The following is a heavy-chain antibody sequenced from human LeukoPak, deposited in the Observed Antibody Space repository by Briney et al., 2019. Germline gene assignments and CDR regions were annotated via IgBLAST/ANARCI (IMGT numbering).Heavy chain of an antibody. D-gene: IGHD4-17*01. CDR2: IYYSGST. CDR1: GVSISSSSYY. Sequence: NSSETLSLTCTVSGVSISSSSYYWGWIRQPPGKGLEWIGSIYYSGSTYYNPSLKSRVTISVDTSKNQFSLKPSSVAAADTAVYYCARHGVTTVTILLPDYFDYWGQGTLVTVSS. J-gene: IGHJ4*02. V-gene: IGHV4-39*01. CDR3: ARHGVTTVTILLPDYFDY.